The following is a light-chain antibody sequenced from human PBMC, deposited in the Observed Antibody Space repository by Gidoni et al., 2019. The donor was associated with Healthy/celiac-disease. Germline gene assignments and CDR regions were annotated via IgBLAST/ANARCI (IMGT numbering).Light chain of an antibody. J-gene: IGKJ4*01. CDR3: QQRSNWPPLT. CDR2: DAS. V-gene: IGKV3-11*01. Sequence: EIVLTQSPDTLSLSPGERATLACRTSQSVSSYLAWYQQKPGQAPRLLIYDASNRTTGIPARFSCSGSGTDFTLTISSLEPEDFAVYYCQQRSNWPPLTFXGXTKVEIK. CDR1: QSVSSY.